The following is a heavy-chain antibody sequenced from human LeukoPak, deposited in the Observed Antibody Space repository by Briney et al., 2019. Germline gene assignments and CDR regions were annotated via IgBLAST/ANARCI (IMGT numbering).Heavy chain of an antibody. CDR2: VRHDGSNE. Sequence: GGSLRLSCAASGFVLSDYGMHWVRQAPGKGLEWVAFVRHDGSNEYYADSVKGRFSISRDKSKNTLYLQMNSLRAEDTAVYYCAKEQTTVTTRFDYWGQGTLVTVSS. D-gene: IGHD4-17*01. CDR1: GFVLSDYG. V-gene: IGHV3-30*02. CDR3: AKEQTTVTTRFDY. J-gene: IGHJ4*02.